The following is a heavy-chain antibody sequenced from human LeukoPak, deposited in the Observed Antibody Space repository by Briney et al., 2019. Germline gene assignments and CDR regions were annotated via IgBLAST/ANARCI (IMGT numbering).Heavy chain of an antibody. CDR3: ASLYSSGWYVQDY. CDR2: IYYSGST. Sequence: SETLSLTCTVSGYSISSGYYWGWIRQPPGKGLEWIGSIYYSGSTYYNPSLKSRVTISVDTSKNQFSLKLSSVTAADTAVYYCASLYSSGWYVQDYWGQGTLVTVSS. J-gene: IGHJ4*02. CDR1: GYSISSGYY. V-gene: IGHV4-38-2*02. D-gene: IGHD6-19*01.